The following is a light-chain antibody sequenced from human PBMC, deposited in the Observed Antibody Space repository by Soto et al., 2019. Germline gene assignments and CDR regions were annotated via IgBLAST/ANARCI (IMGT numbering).Light chain of an antibody. CDR2: GAS. Sequence: EILMTQSPATLSVSPGERATLSCRASQSISSDLAWYQHKPGQGPRLLIYGASTRVTGIPARFSGSGSGTEFTLTISSLQADDFAVSYCQQYNGGWTFGQGTKVEIK. J-gene: IGKJ1*01. CDR3: QQYNGGWT. V-gene: IGKV3-15*01. CDR1: QSISSD.